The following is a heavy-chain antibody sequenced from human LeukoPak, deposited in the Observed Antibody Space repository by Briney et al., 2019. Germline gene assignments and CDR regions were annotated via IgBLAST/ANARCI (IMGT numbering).Heavy chain of an antibody. J-gene: IGHJ5*02. V-gene: IGHV5-51*01. Sequence: GESLKISCKGSGYSFTSYWIGWVRQMPGKGLEWMGIIYPGGSDTRYSPSFQGQVTISADKSISTAYLQWSSLKASDTAMYYCARQVVPAAISSLSWFDPWGQGTLVTVSS. CDR1: GYSFTSYW. CDR2: IYPGGSDT. D-gene: IGHD2-2*01. CDR3: ARQVVPAAISSLSWFDP.